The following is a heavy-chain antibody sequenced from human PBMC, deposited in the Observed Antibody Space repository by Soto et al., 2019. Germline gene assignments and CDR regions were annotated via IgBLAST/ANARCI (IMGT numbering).Heavy chain of an antibody. CDR3: AHSRYHDKSGYYYGYWYFDL. V-gene: IGHV2-5*02. J-gene: IGHJ2*01. CDR2: IFWDDDN. Sequence: QITLKESGPTLVKPTQTLTLTCTFSGFSLSSSGVGVGWIRQPPGKALEWLALIFWDDDNRYSPSLKSRLSPSLKGTVTITKDISKNQVVLTMTNRDPVDTGTYFCAHSRYHDKSGYYYGYWYFDLWGRGTLVTVSS. D-gene: IGHD3-22*01. CDR1: GFSLSSSGVG.